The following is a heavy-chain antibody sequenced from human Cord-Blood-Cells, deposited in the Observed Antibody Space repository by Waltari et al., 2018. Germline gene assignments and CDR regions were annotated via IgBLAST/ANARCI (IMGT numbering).Heavy chain of an antibody. CDR1: GFTFSSYS. J-gene: IGHJ6*02. CDR3: ARDSSSSWYYYYYGMDV. V-gene: IGHV3-21*01. CDR2: ISSSSSYI. D-gene: IGHD6-13*01. Sequence: EVQLVESGGGLVKPGGSLRLSCAASGFTFSSYSMNWVRQAQGKGLGWVSSISSSSSYIYYADAVKGRFTISRDNAKNSLYLQMNSLRAEDTAVYYCARDSSSSWYYYYYGMDVWGQGTTVTVSS.